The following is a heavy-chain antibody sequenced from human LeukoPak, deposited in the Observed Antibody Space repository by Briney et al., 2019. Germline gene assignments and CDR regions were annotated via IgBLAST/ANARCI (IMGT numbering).Heavy chain of an antibody. J-gene: IGHJ4*02. D-gene: IGHD5-12*01. CDR1: GFTFSSYG. V-gene: IGHV3-30*18. Sequence: GGSLRLSCAASGFTFSSYGMHWVRQAPGKGLEWVAVISYDGSNKYYADSVKGRFTISRDNSKNTLYLQMNSLRAEDTAVYYCAKDIRGYSGYDLADYWGQGTLVTVSS. CDR3: AKDIRGYSGYDLADY. CDR2: ISYDGSNK.